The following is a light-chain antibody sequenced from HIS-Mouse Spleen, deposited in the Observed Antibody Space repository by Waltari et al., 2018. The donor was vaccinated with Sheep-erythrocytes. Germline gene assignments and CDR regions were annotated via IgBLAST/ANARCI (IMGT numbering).Light chain of an antibody. CDR3: RSYAGSYTWV. CDR1: RSDVGGYNY. Sequence: QSALTQPRSVSGSPGQSVTISCTGTRSDVGGYNYVSWYQQHPGKAPKLMIYDVSKRPSGVPDRFSGSKSGNTASLTISGLQAEDEADYYCRSYAGSYTWVFGGGTKLTVL. CDR2: DVS. V-gene: IGLV2-11*01. J-gene: IGLJ3*02.